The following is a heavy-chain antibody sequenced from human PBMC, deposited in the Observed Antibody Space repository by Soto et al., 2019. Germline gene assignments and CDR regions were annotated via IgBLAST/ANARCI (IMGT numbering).Heavy chain of an antibody. D-gene: IGHD3-3*01. CDR1: GYTFANYA. V-gene: IGHV1-3*01. Sequence: GAPVKVSCKAPGYTFANYAMQWVRQAPGQRLEWMGWINGGSGSTRYSQNFQGRLTITRDSSANTVYMELSSLRSEDTAVYYCARGEFGVLRLLPTGGFDPWVQGTLVTVSS. CDR2: INGGSGST. CDR3: ARGEFGVLRLLPTGGFDP. J-gene: IGHJ5*02.